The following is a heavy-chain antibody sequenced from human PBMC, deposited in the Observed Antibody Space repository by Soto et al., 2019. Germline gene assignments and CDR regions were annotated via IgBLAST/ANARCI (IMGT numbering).Heavy chain of an antibody. J-gene: IGHJ4*02. Sequence: SVKVSCKASGGTFSSYTISWVRQAPGQGLEWMGRIIPILGIANYAQKFQGRVTITADKSTSTAYMELSSLRSEDTAVYYCASVRWHGKYYFDYWGQGTLVTVSS. CDR1: GGTFSSYT. D-gene: IGHD1-26*01. CDR3: ASVRWHGKYYFDY. CDR2: IIPILGIA. V-gene: IGHV1-69*02.